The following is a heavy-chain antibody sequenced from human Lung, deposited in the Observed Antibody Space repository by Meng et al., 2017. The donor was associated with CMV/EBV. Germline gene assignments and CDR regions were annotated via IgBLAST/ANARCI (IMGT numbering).Heavy chain of an antibody. CDR2: IDWHDDK. CDR1: GFSLSSTGLR. CDR3: ARTSDYYHVMDF. V-gene: IGHV2-70D*14. J-gene: IGHJ6*02. Sequence: SGXXLVXPTQTLTLTCTFSGFSLSSTGLRVNWIRQPPGKALEWLARIDWHDDKLYNTSLKTRLTISKDTFKNQVVLTMTDMDHVDTATYYCARTSDYYHVMDFXGQGXTVTVSS.